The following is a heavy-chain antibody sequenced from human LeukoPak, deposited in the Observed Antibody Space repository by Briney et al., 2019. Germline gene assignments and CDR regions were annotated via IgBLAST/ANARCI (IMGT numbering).Heavy chain of an antibody. CDR2: ITWFDNTL. V-gene: IGHV3-9*01. D-gene: IGHD2-21*01. Sequence: SGGSLRLSCAASGFSIDDYVMYWVRQAPGKGLEWVSGITWFDNTLAYADSVKGRFTASRDIAKNSLYLQMNSLRPEDSALYYCAKARIARGYYTMDVWGHGSTVAVSS. J-gene: IGHJ6*02. CDR3: AKARIARGYYTMDV. CDR1: GFSIDDYV.